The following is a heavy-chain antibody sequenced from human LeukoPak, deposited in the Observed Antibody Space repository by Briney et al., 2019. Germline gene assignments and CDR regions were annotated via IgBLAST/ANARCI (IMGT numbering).Heavy chain of an antibody. CDR1: GFTFSSYE. J-gene: IGHJ4*02. D-gene: IGHD3-9*01. V-gene: IGHV3-48*03. CDR3: AKGPTYDILTGYYHY. CDR2: ISSSGSTI. Sequence: GGSLRLSCAASGFTFSSYEMNWVRQAPGKGLEWVSYISSSGSTIYYADSVKGRFTISRDNAKNSLYLQMNSLRAEDTALYYCAKGPTYDILTGYYHYWGQGTLVTVSS.